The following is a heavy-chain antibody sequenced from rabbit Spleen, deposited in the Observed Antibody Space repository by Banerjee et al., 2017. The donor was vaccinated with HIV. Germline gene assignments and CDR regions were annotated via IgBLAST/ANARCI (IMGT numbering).Heavy chain of an antibody. CDR1: GFDFSDYG. CDR2: IDPLFGST. D-gene: IGHD2-1*01. CDR3: ARDPNGDVNPFDL. V-gene: IGHV1S47*01. Sequence: QLVESGGGLVQPGGSLRLSCKASGFDFSDYGVTWVRQAPGKGLEWIGYIDPLFGSTYYANSVKGRFTISSDNAQNTVFLQMTSLTASDTATYFCARDPNGDVNPFDLWGPGTLVTVS. J-gene: IGHJ4*01.